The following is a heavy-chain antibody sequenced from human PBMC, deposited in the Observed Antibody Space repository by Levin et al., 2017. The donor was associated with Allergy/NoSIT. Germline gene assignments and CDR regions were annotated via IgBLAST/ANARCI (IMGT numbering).Heavy chain of an antibody. J-gene: IGHJ6*03. CDR1: GSSFTSYW. CDR3: ARRGTRDYYYYMDV. V-gene: IGHV5-51*01. D-gene: IGHD1-1*01. CDR2: IYPGDSDT. Sequence: SGGSLRLSCQGSGSSFTSYWIGWVRQMPGKGLEWMGIIYPGDSDTRYSPSFQGQVTISADKSISTAYLQWSSLKASDTAIYYCARRGTRDYYYYMDVWGEGTTVTVSS.